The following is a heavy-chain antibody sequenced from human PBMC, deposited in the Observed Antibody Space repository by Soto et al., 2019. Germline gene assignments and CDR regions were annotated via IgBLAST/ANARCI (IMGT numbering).Heavy chain of an antibody. V-gene: IGHV1-69*01. CDR1: GGTFSSYS. CDR2: IIPIFGSA. CDR3: AKEVHDNTGYPFDA. J-gene: IGHJ4*02. Sequence: QVQLVQSGAEVKRPGSSVKVSCKASGGTFSSYSINWVRQAPGQGLEWMGGIIPIFGSANYAQKFQVRVTITADESTSTVYRELSSLRSEDTAVYYCAKEVHDNTGYPFDAWGQGTQVTVSA. D-gene: IGHD3-9*01.